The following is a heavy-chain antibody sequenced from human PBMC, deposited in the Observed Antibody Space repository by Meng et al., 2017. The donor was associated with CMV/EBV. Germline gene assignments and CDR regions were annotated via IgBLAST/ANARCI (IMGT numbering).Heavy chain of an antibody. CDR1: GLTLSSYG. Sequence: GESLKISCAASGLTLSSYGIHWVRQAPGKGLEWVAFIRYDGGKKEYVDSVKGRFTISRDNSKNTVNLQMNSLRAEDTAVCYCTKDSGRGGHLWFRGVDYWGHGTLVTVSS. J-gene: IGHJ4*01. CDR3: TKDSGRGGHLWFRGVDY. D-gene: IGHD3-10*01. CDR2: IRYDGGKK. V-gene: IGHV3-30*02.